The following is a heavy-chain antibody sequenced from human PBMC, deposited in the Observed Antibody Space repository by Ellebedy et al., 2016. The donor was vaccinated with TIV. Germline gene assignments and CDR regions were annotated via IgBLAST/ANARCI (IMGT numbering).Heavy chain of an antibody. CDR2: INPNSGGT. CDR3: ARAVCSGGSCYSGYFDY. J-gene: IGHJ4*02. CDR1: GYTFTSYG. D-gene: IGHD2-15*01. V-gene: IGHV1-2*02. Sequence: AASVKVSCKASGYTFTSYGISWVRQAPGQGLEWMGWINPNSGGTNYAQKFQGRVTMTRDTSISTAYMELSRLRSDDTAVYYCARAVCSGGSCYSGYFDYWGQGTLVTVSS.